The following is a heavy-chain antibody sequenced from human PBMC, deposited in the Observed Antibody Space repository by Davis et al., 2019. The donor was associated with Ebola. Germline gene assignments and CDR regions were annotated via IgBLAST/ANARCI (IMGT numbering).Heavy chain of an antibody. CDR3: ARVRCSDTSCYVLDY. Sequence: ASVKVSCKASGYTFTSYGISWVRQAPGQGLEWMGWISAYNGNTNYAQKLQGRVTMTTDTSTSTAYMELRSLRSDDTAVYYCARVRCSDTSCYVLDYWGQGTLVTVSS. CDR1: GYTFTSYG. CDR2: ISAYNGNT. J-gene: IGHJ4*02. D-gene: IGHD2-2*01. V-gene: IGHV1-18*04.